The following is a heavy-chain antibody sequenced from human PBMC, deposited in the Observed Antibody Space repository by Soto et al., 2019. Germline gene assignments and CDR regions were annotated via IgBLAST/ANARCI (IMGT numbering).Heavy chain of an antibody. D-gene: IGHD6-6*01. J-gene: IGHJ5*02. CDR2: IYHSGST. CDR3: ARDRAEYSSSSKGEGWFDP. CDR1: GGSISSGGYS. V-gene: IGHV4-30-2*01. Sequence: PSETLSLTCAAPGGSISSGGYSWSWIRQPPGKGLEWIGYIYHSGSTYYNPSLKSRVTISVDRSKNQFSLKLSSVTAADTAVYYCARDRAEYSSSSKGEGWFDPWGQGTLVTVSS.